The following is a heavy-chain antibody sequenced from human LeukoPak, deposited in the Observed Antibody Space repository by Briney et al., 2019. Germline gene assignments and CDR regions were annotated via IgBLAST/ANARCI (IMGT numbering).Heavy chain of an antibody. CDR2: INAGNGNT. CDR3: ARAIYDFWSGYLYFDY. D-gene: IGHD3-3*01. Sequence: GASVKVSCKASGYTFTSYAMHWVRQAPGQRLEWMGWINAGNGNTKYSQEFQGRVTITRDTSASTAYMELSSLRSEDMAVYYCARAIYDFWSGYLYFDYWGQGTLVTVSS. CDR1: GYTFTSYA. J-gene: IGHJ4*02. V-gene: IGHV1-3*03.